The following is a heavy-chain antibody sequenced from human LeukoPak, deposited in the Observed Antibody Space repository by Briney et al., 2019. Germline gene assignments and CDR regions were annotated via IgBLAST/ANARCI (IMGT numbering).Heavy chain of an antibody. CDR2: IYYNGDT. D-gene: IGHD3-10*01. Sequence: SETLSLTCTVSTGSISSDSYSWGWIRQPPGKGLEWIGTIYYNGDTYYSPSLKSRVTISVDTSKNQFSLKLSSMTAADTAVYYCARHGLIITGWSHWFDPWGQGTLVTVSS. CDR1: TGSISSDSYS. J-gene: IGHJ5*02. V-gene: IGHV4-39*01. CDR3: ARHGLIITGWSHWFDP.